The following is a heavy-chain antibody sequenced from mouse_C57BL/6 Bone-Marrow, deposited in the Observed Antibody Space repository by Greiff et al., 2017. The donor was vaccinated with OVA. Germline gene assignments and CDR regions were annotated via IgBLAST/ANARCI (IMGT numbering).Heavy chain of an antibody. V-gene: IGHV3-6*01. J-gene: IGHJ2*01. CDR1: GYSITSGYY. CDR2: ISYDGSN. Sequence: QSGPGLVKPSQSLSLTCSVTGYSITSGYYWNWIRQFPGNKLEWMGYISYDGSNNYNPSLKNRISITRDTSKNQFFLKLNSVTTEDTATYYCARVLRYYGSSFDYWGQGTTLTVSS. CDR3: ARVLRYYGSSFDY. D-gene: IGHD1-1*01.